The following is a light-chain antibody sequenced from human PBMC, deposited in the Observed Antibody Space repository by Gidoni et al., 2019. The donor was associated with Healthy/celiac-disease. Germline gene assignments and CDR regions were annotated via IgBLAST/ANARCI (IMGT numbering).Light chain of an antibody. CDR3: QQRSNWLLT. CDR2: DAS. Sequence: EITFTQSPATLSLSPGERATLPCRASQSVSSYLAWYHQKPGQAPRLLIYDASNRATGIPARFSGSGSGTDFTLTISSLEPEDFAVYYCQQRSNWLLTFGGGTKVEIK. V-gene: IGKV3-11*01. CDR1: QSVSSY. J-gene: IGKJ4*01.